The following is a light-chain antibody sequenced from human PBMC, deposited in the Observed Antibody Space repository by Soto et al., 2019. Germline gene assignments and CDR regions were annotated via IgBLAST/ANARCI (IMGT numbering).Light chain of an antibody. Sequence: QSVLTQPASVSGSPGQSITISCTGTTSDVVGYNYVSWYQQHPGKAPKLMIYDVSNRPSGVSNRFSGSKSGNTASLTISGLQAEDEADYYCSSYTGSSTLYVFGTGTKLTVL. V-gene: IGLV2-14*01. CDR1: TSDVVGYNY. CDR2: DVS. J-gene: IGLJ1*01. CDR3: SSYTGSSTLYV.